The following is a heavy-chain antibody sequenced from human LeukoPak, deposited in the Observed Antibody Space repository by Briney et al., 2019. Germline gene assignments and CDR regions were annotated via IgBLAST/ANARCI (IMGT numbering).Heavy chain of an antibody. CDR1: GGSISSGGYW. J-gene: IGHJ2*01. V-gene: IGHV4-31*03. D-gene: IGHD3-3*01. CDR2: IYYTGST. Sequence: SQTLSLSCTVSGGSISSGGYWWSWIRQYSGKGLEWIGYIYYTGSTYYNPSLKSRVTMSVDTSQNHFSLKLNSVTAADTAVYYCARAIVTPSGYVWYFDLWGRGTLVTVSS. CDR3: ARAIVTPSGYVWYFDL.